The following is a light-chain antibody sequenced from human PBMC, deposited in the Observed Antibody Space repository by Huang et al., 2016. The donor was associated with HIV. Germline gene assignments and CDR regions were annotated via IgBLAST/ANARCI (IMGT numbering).Light chain of an antibody. V-gene: IGKV3-15*01. CDR1: QSFSSN. J-gene: IGKJ1*01. CDR2: GEA. Sequence: EIVMMQSPATLSVSPGKRATLACRASQSFSSNLAWYQQKPGQAPRLLIYGEATRATGIPARFSGSGSGTEFTLTISSLQSEDFAVYYCQQYNNWPQTFGQGTKVEIK. CDR3: QQYNNWPQT.